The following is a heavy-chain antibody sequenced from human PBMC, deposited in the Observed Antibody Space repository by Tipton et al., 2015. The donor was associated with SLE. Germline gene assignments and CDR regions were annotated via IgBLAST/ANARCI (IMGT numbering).Heavy chain of an antibody. V-gene: IGHV4-59*12. CDR3: ARTYGVWNDDHPTMRSTGMDV. J-gene: IGHJ6*03. CDR1: GGSISSYY. Sequence: TLSLTCTVSGGSISSYYWSWIRQPPGKGLEWIGEIYESGSTKYNPSVKSRVTISVDSSQNQVSLKLSSVTAADTAVYYCARTYGVWNDDHPTMRSTGMDVWGKGTTVTVAS. D-gene: IGHD3-3*01. CDR2: IYESGST.